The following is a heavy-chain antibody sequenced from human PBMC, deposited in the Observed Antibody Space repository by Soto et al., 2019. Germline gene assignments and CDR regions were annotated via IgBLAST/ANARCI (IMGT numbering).Heavy chain of an antibody. CDR3: ARVGILTGYYNGLDV. V-gene: IGHV4-59*01. D-gene: IGHD3-9*01. CDR1: GGSISTYY. CDR2: IYFSGST. Sequence: QEHLQESGPGLVKPSETLSLTCTVSGGSISTYYWSWIRPPPGKGLEWIGYIYFSGSTNYNPSLKSRVTISVDTSKNQFSLKLVSVTAADTAVYYCARVGILTGYYNGLDVWGQGTTVTVSS. J-gene: IGHJ6*02.